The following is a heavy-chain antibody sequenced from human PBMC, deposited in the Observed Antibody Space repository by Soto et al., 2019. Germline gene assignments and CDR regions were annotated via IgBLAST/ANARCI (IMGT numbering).Heavy chain of an antibody. D-gene: IGHD2-15*01. V-gene: IGHV1-18*04. Sequence: SVKVSCKASGYTFTSYGISWVRQAPGQGLEWMGWISAYNGNTNYAQKLQGRVTMTTDTSTSTAYMELRSLRSDDTAVYYCARGRGYCSGGSCYTKYYYYRMDVWGQGTTVTVSS. CDR1: GYTFTSYG. J-gene: IGHJ6*02. CDR2: ISAYNGNT. CDR3: ARGRGYCSGGSCYTKYYYYRMDV.